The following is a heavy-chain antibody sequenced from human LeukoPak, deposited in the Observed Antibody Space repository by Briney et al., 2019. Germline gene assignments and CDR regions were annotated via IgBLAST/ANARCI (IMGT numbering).Heavy chain of an antibody. CDR2: IKEDGSAQ. J-gene: IGHJ4*02. V-gene: IGHV3-7*01. CDR1: GFTFRNNW. CDR3: AKKDFDY. Sequence: GGSLRLSCAASGFTFRNNWMTWVRQAPGKGLEWVAHIKEDGSAQNYIDSVKGRFTISRDNAKNSLYLQMNSLRAEDTAVYYCAKKDFDYWGQGTLVTVSS.